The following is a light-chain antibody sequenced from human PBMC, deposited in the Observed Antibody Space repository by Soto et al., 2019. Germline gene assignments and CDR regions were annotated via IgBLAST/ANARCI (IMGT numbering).Light chain of an antibody. Sequence: QSVLTQPRSVSGSPGQSVTISCTGTSNDVGAYNYVSWYQQHPGKAPKLMIYDVNERPSGVPDRFSGSKSGNTASLTISGLQAEDGADYYCCLYAVTFYVFGTGTKVTVL. CDR1: SNDVGAYNY. CDR2: DVN. CDR3: CLYAVTFYV. V-gene: IGLV2-11*01. J-gene: IGLJ1*01.